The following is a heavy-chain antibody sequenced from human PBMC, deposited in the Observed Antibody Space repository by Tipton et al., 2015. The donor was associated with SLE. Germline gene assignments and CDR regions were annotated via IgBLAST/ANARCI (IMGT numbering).Heavy chain of an antibody. J-gene: IGHJ4*02. CDR2: INHSGST. D-gene: IGHD2-15*01. Sequence: AGLVKPSETLSLTCTVSGGSISSYYWSWIRQPPGKGLEWIGEINHSGSTNYNPSLKSRVTRSVDTSKNQFSPKLSSVTAADTAVYYCARGVAEIDYWGQGTLVTVSS. V-gene: IGHV4-34*01. CDR1: GGSISSYY. CDR3: ARGVAEIDY.